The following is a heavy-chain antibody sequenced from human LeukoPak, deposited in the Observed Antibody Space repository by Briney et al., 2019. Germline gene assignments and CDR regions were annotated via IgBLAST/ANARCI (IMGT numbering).Heavy chain of an antibody. V-gene: IGHV3-74*01. CDR2: INSDGSST. J-gene: IGHJ4*02. CDR1: GFTFSGYW. CDR3: ARDFYTSGSPNDY. D-gene: IGHD3-10*01. Sequence: GGSLRLSCAASGFTFSGYWMHWVRQAPGKGLVWVSRINSDGSSTSYADSVKGRFTISRDNAKNTLYLQMNSLRGEDTAVYYCARDFYTSGSPNDYWGQGTLVTVSS.